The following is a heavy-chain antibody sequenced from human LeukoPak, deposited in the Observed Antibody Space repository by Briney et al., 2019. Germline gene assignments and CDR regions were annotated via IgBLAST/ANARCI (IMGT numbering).Heavy chain of an antibody. CDR2: IYYSGST. J-gene: IGHJ4*02. V-gene: IGHV4-59*01. D-gene: IGHD6-19*01. CDR3: ARVGAWYSSGWYYFDY. CDR1: GVSLSGYY. Sequence: PSETLSLTCVVYGVSLSGYYWTWIRQPPGKGLEWIGYIYYSGSTNYNPSLKSRVTISADTSNNQFSLKLNSVTAADTAVYYCARVGAWYSSGWYYFDYWGQGTLVTVSS.